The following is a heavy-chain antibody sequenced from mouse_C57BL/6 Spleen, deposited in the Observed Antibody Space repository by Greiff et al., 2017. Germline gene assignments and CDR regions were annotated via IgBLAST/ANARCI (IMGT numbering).Heavy chain of an antibody. Sequence: VQLQQPGAELVMPGASVQLSCQASGYTFTSYWMHWVKQRPGQGLEWLGEIDPSDSYNNSNQKFTGKSTLSVAKSSSTAYRQLSSLTSEDAAVYYCAYFYGSSYGGYFDVWGTGTTVTVSS. CDR3: AYFYGSSYGGYFDV. V-gene: IGHV1-69*01. D-gene: IGHD1-1*01. CDR2: IDPSDSYN. J-gene: IGHJ1*03. CDR1: GYTFTSYW.